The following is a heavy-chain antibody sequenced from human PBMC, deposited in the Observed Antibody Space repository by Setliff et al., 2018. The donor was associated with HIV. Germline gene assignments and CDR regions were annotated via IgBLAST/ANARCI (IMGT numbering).Heavy chain of an antibody. CDR2: IYTSGST. V-gene: IGHV4-61*09. CDR1: GGSISSGTYY. D-gene: IGHD3-10*01. J-gene: IGHJ4*02. CDR3: ASGYGSGSYPGD. Sequence: SETLSLTCTVSGGSISSGTYYWSWIRQPAGKGLEWIGHIYTSGSTNYNPSLESRVTISVDTSKNQFSLKLSSVTAADTAVYYCASGYGSGSYPGDWGQGTLVTVSS.